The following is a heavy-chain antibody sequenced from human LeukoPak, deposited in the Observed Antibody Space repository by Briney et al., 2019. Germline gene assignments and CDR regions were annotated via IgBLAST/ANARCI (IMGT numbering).Heavy chain of an antibody. CDR2: IFYSGST. J-gene: IGHJ4*02. Sequence: SETLSLTCTVSGVSISSGGYYWSWIRQHPGKGLEWIGYIFYSGSTYYNPSLKSRVTISVDTSKNQFSLKLSSVTAEDTAVYYCARAGGVWLEFNYWGQGTLVTVSS. CDR3: ARAGGVWLEFNY. D-gene: IGHD2-8*02. CDR1: GVSISSGGYY. V-gene: IGHV4-31*03.